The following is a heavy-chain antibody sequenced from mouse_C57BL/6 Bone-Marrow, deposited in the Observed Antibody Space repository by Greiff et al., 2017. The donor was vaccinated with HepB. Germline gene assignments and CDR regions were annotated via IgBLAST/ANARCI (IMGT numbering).Heavy chain of an antibody. D-gene: IGHD1-1*02. J-gene: IGHJ2*01. Sequence: VQLQQSGAELVRPGASVKLSCTASGFNIKDDYMHWVKQRPEQGLEWIGWIDPENGDTEYASKFQGKATITADTSSNTAYLQLSSLTSEDTAVYYCTTDGGSYEDDYWGQGTTLTVSS. CDR2: IDPENGDT. V-gene: IGHV14-4*01. CDR1: GFNIKDDY. CDR3: TTDGGSYEDDY.